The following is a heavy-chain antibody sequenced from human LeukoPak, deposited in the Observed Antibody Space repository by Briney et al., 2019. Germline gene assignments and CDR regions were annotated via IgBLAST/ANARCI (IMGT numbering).Heavy chain of an antibody. CDR3: ARGVEGAIDY. D-gene: IGHD1-26*01. CDR2: IRSKANSYAT. J-gene: IGHJ4*02. CDR1: GFTFSGSA. Sequence: SGGSLKLSCAASGFTFSGSAMHWVRQASGKGLEWVGRIRSKANSYATAYAASVKGRFTISRDDSKNTLYLQMNSLRAEDTAVYYCARGVEGAIDYWGQGTLVTVSS. V-gene: IGHV3-73*01.